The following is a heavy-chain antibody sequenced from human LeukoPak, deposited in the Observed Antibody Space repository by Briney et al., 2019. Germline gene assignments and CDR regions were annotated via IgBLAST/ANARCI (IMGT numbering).Heavy chain of an antibody. D-gene: IGHD3/OR15-3a*01. Sequence: GGSLRLSCAASGFTFSSYGMSWVRQAPGKGLEWVSGINWNGGSTGYADSVKGRFTISRDNAKNSLYLQMNSLRAEDTALYYCARERGTGHYNWFDPWGQGTLVTVSS. J-gene: IGHJ5*02. CDR1: GFTFSSYG. CDR3: ARERGTGHYNWFDP. V-gene: IGHV3-20*04. CDR2: INWNGGST.